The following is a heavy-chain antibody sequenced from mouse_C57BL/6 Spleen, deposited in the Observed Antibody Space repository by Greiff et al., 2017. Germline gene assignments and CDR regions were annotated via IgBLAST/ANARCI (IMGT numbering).Heavy chain of an antibody. Sequence: QVQLKESGAELARPGASVKLSCKASGYTFTSYGISWVKQRTGQGLEWIGEIYPRSGNTYYNEKFKGKATLTADKSSSTAYMELRSLTSEDSAVYFCARSITTVAAYWGQGTLVTVSA. CDR1: GYTFTSYG. V-gene: IGHV1-81*01. D-gene: IGHD1-1*01. CDR2: IYPRSGNT. CDR3: ARSITTVAAY. J-gene: IGHJ3*01.